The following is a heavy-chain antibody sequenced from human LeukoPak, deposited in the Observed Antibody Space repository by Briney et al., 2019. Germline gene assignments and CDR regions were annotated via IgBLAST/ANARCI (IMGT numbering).Heavy chain of an antibody. V-gene: IGHV3-23*01. CDR1: GFTFSTYA. J-gene: IGHJ4*02. D-gene: IGHD6-13*01. CDR2: VSGGGGST. Sequence: GGSLRLSCAASGFTFSTYAMTWVRQAPGKGLEWVSGVSGGGGSTYYADSVKGRFTISRDNSKNTLYLQMNSLRAEDTAVYYCAKGGYSSSWYVDSYFDYWGQGTLVTVSS. CDR3: AKGGYSSSWYVDSYFDY.